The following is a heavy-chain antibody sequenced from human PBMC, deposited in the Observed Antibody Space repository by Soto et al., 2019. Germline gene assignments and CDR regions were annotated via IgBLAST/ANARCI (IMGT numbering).Heavy chain of an antibody. J-gene: IGHJ6*02. V-gene: IGHV3-30-3*01. CDR1: GVTFSSYA. CDR2: ISYDGSNK. D-gene: IGHD3-3*01. CDR3: ARNSGTHYDFWSGFPGSFSYYYGMDV. Sequence: GGSLRLSCAAPGVTFSSYAMHWVRQAPGKGLEWVAVISYDGSNKYYADSVKGRFTISRDNSKNTLYLQMNSLRAEDTAVYYCARNSGTHYDFWSGFPGSFSYYYGMDVWGQGTTVTVSS.